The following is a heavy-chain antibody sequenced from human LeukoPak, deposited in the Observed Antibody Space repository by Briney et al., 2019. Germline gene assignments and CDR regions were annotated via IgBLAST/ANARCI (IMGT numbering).Heavy chain of an antibody. D-gene: IGHD6-19*01. CDR1: GGTFSNYA. CDR3: ARGRRDPGAGAGIDYYYYYMDV. V-gene: IGHV1-69*05. Sequence: SVKVSCTASGGTFSNYAISWVRQAPGQGLEWMGGFIPVYGAAKYAQNFQGRVTITTDESTSTAYMELSGLRSEDTAVYYCARGRRDPGAGAGIDYYYYYMDVWGKGTTVTVS. J-gene: IGHJ6*03. CDR2: FIPVYGAA.